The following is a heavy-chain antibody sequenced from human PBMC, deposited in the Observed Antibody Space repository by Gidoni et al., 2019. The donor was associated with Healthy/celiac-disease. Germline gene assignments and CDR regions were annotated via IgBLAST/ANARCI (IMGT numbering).Heavy chain of an antibody. Sequence: TGTLSLTCAVYGGSFSGYYWSWIRQPPGKGLVWIGEINHSGSTNYNPSLKSRVTISVDTSNKQFSLKLSSVTAADTAVYYCARGGPLVGDSYRNWGQGTLVTVSS. J-gene: IGHJ4*02. D-gene: IGHD1-26*01. CDR1: GGSFSGYY. CDR2: INHSGST. CDR3: ARGGPLVGDSYRN. V-gene: IGHV4-34*01.